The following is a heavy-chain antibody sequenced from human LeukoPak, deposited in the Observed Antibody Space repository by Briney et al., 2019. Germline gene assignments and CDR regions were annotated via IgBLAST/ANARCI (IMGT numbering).Heavy chain of an antibody. D-gene: IGHD2-21*02. Sequence: PGGSLRLSCAASGFTFSSYGMHWVRQAPGKGLEWVAFIRYDGSNKYYADSVKGRFTISRDNSKNTLYLQMNSLRAEDTAVYYCAKTFFGDQPSLALIYYYYYYMDVWGKGTTVTISS. CDR2: IRYDGSNK. J-gene: IGHJ6*03. CDR1: GFTFSSYG. V-gene: IGHV3-30*02. CDR3: AKTFFGDQPSLALIYYYYYYMDV.